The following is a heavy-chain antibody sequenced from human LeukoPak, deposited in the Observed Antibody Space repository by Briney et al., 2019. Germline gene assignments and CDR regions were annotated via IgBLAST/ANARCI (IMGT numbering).Heavy chain of an antibody. J-gene: IGHJ5*02. CDR1: GGSISSYY. V-gene: IGHV4-59*01. D-gene: IGHD5-12*01. CDR3: AREGGYSGYDFGWFDP. CDR2: IYYSGST. Sequence: SETLSLTCTVSGGSISSYYWSWIRQPPGKGLEWMGYIYYSGSTNYNPSLKSRVTISVATSKNQFSLKLSSVTAADTAVYYCAREGGYSGYDFGWFDPWGQGTLVTVSS.